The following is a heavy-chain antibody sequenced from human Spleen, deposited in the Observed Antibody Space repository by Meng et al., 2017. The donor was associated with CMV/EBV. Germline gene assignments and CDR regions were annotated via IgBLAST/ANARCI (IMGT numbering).Heavy chain of an antibody. CDR1: GFTFSDYA. D-gene: IGHD1-26*01. J-gene: IGHJ2*01. Sequence: GGSLRLSCAASGFTFSDYAMSWVRQAPGKGLEWVSAISGSGGSTYYADSVKGRFTISRDNSKNTLYLQMNSLRAEDTAVYYCAKDPLGAGWYFDLWGRGTLVTVSS. CDR2: ISGSGGST. CDR3: AKDPLGAGWYFDL. V-gene: IGHV3-23*01.